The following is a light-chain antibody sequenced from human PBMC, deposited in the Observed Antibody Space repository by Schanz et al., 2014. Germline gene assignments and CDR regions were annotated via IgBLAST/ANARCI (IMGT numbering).Light chain of an antibody. CDR2: GNT. CDR1: SSNIGASSD. CDR3: LSYDRSLSGWL. Sequence: QSVLTQPPSVSGAPGQTVTISCSGSSSNIGASSDVHWYQQVPGTAPKLLLYGNTNRPSGVPDRFSGSKSGTSAFLAITGLQAEDEADYYCLSYDRSLSGWLFGGGTKLTVL. J-gene: IGLJ3*02. V-gene: IGLV1-40*01.